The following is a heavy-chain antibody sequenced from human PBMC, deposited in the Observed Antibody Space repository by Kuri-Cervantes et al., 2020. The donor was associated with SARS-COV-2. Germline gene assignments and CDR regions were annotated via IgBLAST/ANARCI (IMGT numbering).Heavy chain of an antibody. CDR1: GYTFTSYA. CDR2: ISAYNGNT. V-gene: IGHV1-18*01. CDR3: ARERGSWYVPLRTYYYYYMDV. D-gene: IGHD6-13*01. Sequence: ASVKVSCKASGYTFTSYAISWVRQAPGQGLEWMGWISAYNGNTNYAQKLQGRVTMTTDTSTSTAYMELRSLRSDDTAVYYCARERGSWYVPLRTYYYYYMDVWGKGTTVTVSS. J-gene: IGHJ6*03.